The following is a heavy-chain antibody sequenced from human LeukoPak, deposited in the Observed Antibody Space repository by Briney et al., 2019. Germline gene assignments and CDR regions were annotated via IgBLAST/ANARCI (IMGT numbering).Heavy chain of an antibody. CDR1: GYTFTDFY. V-gene: IGHV1-2*02. Sequence: PGASVKVSCKASGYTFTDFYIHWVRQAPGQGLEWMGWINPNSGGTNYAQKFQGRVTLTRDTTISAAYMELSRLRSDDTAVYYCARVTYKSGWHLGYWGQGTLVTVSS. CDR2: INPNSGGT. D-gene: IGHD6-19*01. J-gene: IGHJ4*02. CDR3: ARVTYKSGWHLGY.